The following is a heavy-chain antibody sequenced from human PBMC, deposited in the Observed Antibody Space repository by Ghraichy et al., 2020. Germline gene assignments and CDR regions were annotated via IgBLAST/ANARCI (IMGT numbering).Heavy chain of an antibody. D-gene: IGHD1-1*01. V-gene: IGHV4-39*07. CDR1: GGSISSSSYY. Sequence: SDTLSLTCTVSGGSISSSSYYWGWIRQPPGKGLEWIGSIYYSGSTYYNPSLKSRVTISVDTSKNQFSLKLSSVTAADTAVYYCARDFPTLGTPGENWFDPWGQGTLVTVSS. J-gene: IGHJ5*02. CDR2: IYYSGST. CDR3: ARDFPTLGTPGENWFDP.